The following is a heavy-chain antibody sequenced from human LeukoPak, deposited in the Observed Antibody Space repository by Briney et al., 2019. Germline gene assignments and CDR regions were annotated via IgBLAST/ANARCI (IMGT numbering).Heavy chain of an antibody. CDR2: IKPSGSST. Sequence: ASVKVSCKASGYSFTTYYMHWVRQAPGQGLEWMGIIKPSGSSTSYAQKFQDRVTMTRDTSTSTVYMELSSLRSEDTAVYYCARVHDSDWYFDYWGQGTLVTVSP. CDR1: GYSFTTYY. V-gene: IGHV1-46*01. CDR3: ARVHDSDWYFDY. J-gene: IGHJ4*02. D-gene: IGHD6-19*01.